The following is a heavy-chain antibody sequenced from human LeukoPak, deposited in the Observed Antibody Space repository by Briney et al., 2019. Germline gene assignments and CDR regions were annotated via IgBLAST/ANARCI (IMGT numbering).Heavy chain of an antibody. D-gene: IGHD3-22*01. CDR2: ISSSGSTI. J-gene: IGHJ4*02. CDR1: GFTFSSYW. V-gene: IGHV3-48*04. Sequence: GGSLRLSCAASGFTFSSYWMSRVRQAPGKGLEWVSYISSSGSTIYYADSVKGRFTISRDNAKNSLHLQMNSLRAEDTAVYYCVGGGGRGDYNERYYFDYWGQGTLVTVSS. CDR3: VGGGGRGDYNERYYFDY.